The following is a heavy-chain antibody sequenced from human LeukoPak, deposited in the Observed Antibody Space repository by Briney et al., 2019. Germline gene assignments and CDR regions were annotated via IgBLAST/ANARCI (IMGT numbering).Heavy chain of an antibody. CDR3: ARDLTYSRSWYVRYGDY. J-gene: IGHJ4*02. V-gene: IGHV1-18*01. D-gene: IGHD6-13*01. Sequence: GSSVKASCKASGYTFTHYDISWVGQAPGPPLEWMGWISAYNGNTNYAQKLQARVTMTTDTPTSAAYMERRSVRSDDTAVYYCARDLTYSRSWYVRYGDYWGQGTLVTVSS. CDR2: ISAYNGNT. CDR1: GYTFTHYD.